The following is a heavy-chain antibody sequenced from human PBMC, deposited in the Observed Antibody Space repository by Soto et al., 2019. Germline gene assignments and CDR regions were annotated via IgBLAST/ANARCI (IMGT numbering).Heavy chain of an antibody. CDR2: IWYDGSNK. J-gene: IGHJ3*02. V-gene: IGHV3-33*01. CDR1: GFTFSSYG. Sequence: PGGSLRLSCAASGFTFSSYGMHWVRQVPGKGLEWVAVIWYDGSNKYYADSVKGRFTISRDNSKNTLYLQMNSLRAEDTAVYYCARTYGNDAFDIWGQGTMVTVSS. D-gene: IGHD4-17*01. CDR3: ARTYGNDAFDI.